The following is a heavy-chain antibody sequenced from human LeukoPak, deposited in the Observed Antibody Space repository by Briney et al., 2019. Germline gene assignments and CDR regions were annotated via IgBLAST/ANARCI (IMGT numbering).Heavy chain of an antibody. CDR3: AGQYDSSAYFFY. V-gene: IGHV4-38-2*01. J-gene: IGHJ4*02. CDR2: IYHSGST. Sequence: SETLSLTCAVSGNSLSSGYYWGWIRQPPGKGLEWIGSIYHSGSTYYNPSLKSRVTISVDTSKTQFSLNLRSVTAADTAVYYCAGQYDSSAYFFYWGQGTLVTVSS. D-gene: IGHD3-22*01. CDR1: GNSLSSGYY.